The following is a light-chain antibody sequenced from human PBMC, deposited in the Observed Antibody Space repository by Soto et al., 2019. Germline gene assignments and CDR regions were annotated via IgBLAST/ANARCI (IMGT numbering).Light chain of an antibody. V-gene: IGLV1-40*01. Sequence: QSVLTQPPSVSGAPGQRVTISCTGSSSNIGAGYDVHWYQQLPGTAPKLLIYGNSNRPSGVPDRFSGSKSGTLASLAITGLQAEDEADYYCQSYDSSLSGRYVFGTGTKLTVL. CDR1: SSNIGAGYD. J-gene: IGLJ1*01. CDR2: GNS. CDR3: QSYDSSLSGRYV.